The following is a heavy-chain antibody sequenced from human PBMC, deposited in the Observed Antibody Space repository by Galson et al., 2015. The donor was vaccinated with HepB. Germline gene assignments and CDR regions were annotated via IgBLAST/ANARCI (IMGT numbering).Heavy chain of an antibody. V-gene: IGHV3-72*01. CDR2: TRDRGSCYTS. Sequence: SMSLACEASGFTLSDPYMDWGRQAPGEGLEGVARTRDRGSCYTSEFAAPVHGRFTISGDDSQNSMYLQMNTLETEDTAVYYCARSGSYGPLTYWGPGTLVTVSS. J-gene: IGHJ4*02. CDR3: ARSGSYGPLTY. D-gene: IGHD1-26*01. CDR1: GFTLSDPY.